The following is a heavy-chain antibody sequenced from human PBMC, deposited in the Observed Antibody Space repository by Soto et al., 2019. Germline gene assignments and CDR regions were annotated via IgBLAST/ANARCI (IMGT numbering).Heavy chain of an antibody. Sequence: GGSLRLSCAASGFSFGGYWMQWVRQAPGKGLVWVAHVDGDGSTKYAASVKGRFTVSRDGAKNTLYLQMNSLRVEDTAVYHCARVKEGVGGTADPLDLWGQGTLVTVS. D-gene: IGHD2-15*01. V-gene: IGHV3-74*03. J-gene: IGHJ5*02. CDR2: VDGDGST. CDR1: GFSFGGYW. CDR3: ARVKEGVGGTADPLDL.